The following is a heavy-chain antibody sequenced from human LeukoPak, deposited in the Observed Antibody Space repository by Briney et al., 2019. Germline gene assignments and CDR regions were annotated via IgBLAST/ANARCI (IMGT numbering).Heavy chain of an antibody. J-gene: IGHJ4*02. Sequence: PGGSLRLSCTVSGFTVSSNSMSWVRQAPGKGLEWVSFIYSGGSTQYSDSVKGRFTISRDNSKNTLYLQMNSLRAEDTAVYYCARAPLQQLTFDYWGQGTLVTVSS. CDR1: GFTVSSNS. D-gene: IGHD6-13*01. CDR2: IYSGGST. V-gene: IGHV3-53*01. CDR3: ARAPLQQLTFDY.